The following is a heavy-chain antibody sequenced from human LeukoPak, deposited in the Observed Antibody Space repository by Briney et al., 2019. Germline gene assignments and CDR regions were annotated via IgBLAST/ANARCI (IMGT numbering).Heavy chain of an antibody. J-gene: IGHJ4*02. D-gene: IGHD2-21*02. Sequence: SETLSLTCTVSGGSISSYYWSWIRQPPGKGLEWIGYIYYSGSTNYNPSLKSRVTISVDTSKNQFSLKLSSVTAADTAVYYCARASASGDYYFDYWGQGTLVTVSS. V-gene: IGHV4-59*01. CDR1: GGSISSYY. CDR2: IYYSGST. CDR3: ARASASGDYYFDY.